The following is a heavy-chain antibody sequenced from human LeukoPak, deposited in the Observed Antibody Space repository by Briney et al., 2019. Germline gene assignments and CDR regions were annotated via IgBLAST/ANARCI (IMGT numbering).Heavy chain of an antibody. D-gene: IGHD6-13*01. CDR3: ARSYSSSWYSGYYYYGIDV. CDR1: GYTFTSYG. Sequence: ASVKVSCKASGYTFTSYGISWVRQAPGQGLEWMGWISAYNGNTNYAQKLQGRVTMTTDTSTSTAYMELRSLRSDDTAVYYCARSYSSSWYSGYYYYGIDVWGQGTTVTVSS. CDR2: ISAYNGNT. V-gene: IGHV1-18*01. J-gene: IGHJ6*02.